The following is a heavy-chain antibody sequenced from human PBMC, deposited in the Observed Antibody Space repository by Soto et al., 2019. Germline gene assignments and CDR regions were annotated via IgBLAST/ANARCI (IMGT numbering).Heavy chain of an antibody. J-gene: IGHJ3*01. Sequence: GGSLRLSCAASGFTFSYYWMHWVRQAPGQGLVWVSRIHSDGSSTTYADSVKGRFTISRDNAKNTLSLQMNSLRVEDTAVYYCARGDRGAFDLWGRGTMVTVSS. CDR2: IHSDGSST. CDR3: ARGDRGAFDL. CDR1: GFTFSYYW. D-gene: IGHD2-21*02. V-gene: IGHV3-74*01.